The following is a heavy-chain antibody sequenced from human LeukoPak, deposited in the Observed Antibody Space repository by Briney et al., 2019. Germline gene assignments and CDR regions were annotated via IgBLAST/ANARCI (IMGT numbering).Heavy chain of an antibody. Sequence: SETLSLTCTVSGVSISSYYWSWIRQPAGKGLEWIGRIYSSGDTDYNPSLQGRVTMSVDTSKSQFSLNLSSVTAADTAVYYCARDRHGDYVYWGQGTLVTVSS. CDR1: GVSISSYY. J-gene: IGHJ4*02. V-gene: IGHV4-4*07. D-gene: IGHD4-17*01. CDR3: ARDRHGDYVY. CDR2: IYSSGDT.